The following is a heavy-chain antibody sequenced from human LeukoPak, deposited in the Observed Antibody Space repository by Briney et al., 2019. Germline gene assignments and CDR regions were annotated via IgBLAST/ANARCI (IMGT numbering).Heavy chain of an antibody. J-gene: IGHJ6*02. D-gene: IGHD3-22*01. CDR3: ARGSGDSSGYYYYYYGMDV. V-gene: IGHV1-18*01. CDR1: GYTFTSYG. Sequence: ASVKVSCKASGYTFTSYGISWVRQAPGRGLEWMGWISAYNGNTNYAQKLQGRVTMTTDTSTSTAYMELRSLRSDDTAVYYCARGSGDSSGYYYYYYGMDVWGQGTTVTVSS. CDR2: ISAYNGNT.